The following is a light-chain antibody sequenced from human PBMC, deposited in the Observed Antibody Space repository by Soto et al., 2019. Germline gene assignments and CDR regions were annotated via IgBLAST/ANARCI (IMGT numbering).Light chain of an antibody. J-gene: IGKJ1*01. V-gene: IGKV3-15*01. CDR3: QQYNNWPPT. CDR2: CAS. CDR1: QSVCSN. Sequence: EIVMKQSPATLSVSPGERTTPSSRASQSVCSNLARYPQKPGQAPRLLIYCASTRATGIPARFSGSGSETEFTLTISSLQSEDFAVYYCQQYNNWPPTFGQGTKVEIK.